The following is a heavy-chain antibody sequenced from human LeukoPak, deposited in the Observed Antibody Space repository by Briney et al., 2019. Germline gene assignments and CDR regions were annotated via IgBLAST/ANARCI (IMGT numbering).Heavy chain of an antibody. CDR2: INPNSGGT. Sequence: ASVKVSCKASGYTFTGYYMHWVRQAPGQGLEWIGWINPNSGGTNYAQKFQGRVTMTRDTSISTAYMELSRLRSDDTAVYYCARISEVCYYSSGYYCTYFDYWGQGTLFTVSS. J-gene: IGHJ4*02. CDR1: GYTFTGYY. V-gene: IGHV1-2*02. D-gene: IGHD3-22*01. CDR3: ARISEVCYYSSGYYCTYFDY.